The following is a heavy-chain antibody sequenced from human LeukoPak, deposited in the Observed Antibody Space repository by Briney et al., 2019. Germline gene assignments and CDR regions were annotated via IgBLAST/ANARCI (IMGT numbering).Heavy chain of an antibody. CDR2: IKQDGSEK. CDR3: AREAWSSSSNWFDP. J-gene: IGHJ5*02. CDR1: GFTFSSYW. D-gene: IGHD6-13*01. V-gene: IGHV3-7*01. Sequence: GGSLRLSCAASGFTFSSYWMSWVRQAPGKGLEWVANIKQDGSEKYYVDSVKGRFTISRDNAKNSLYLQMDSLRAEDTAVYYCAREAWSSSSNWFDPWGQGTLVTVSS.